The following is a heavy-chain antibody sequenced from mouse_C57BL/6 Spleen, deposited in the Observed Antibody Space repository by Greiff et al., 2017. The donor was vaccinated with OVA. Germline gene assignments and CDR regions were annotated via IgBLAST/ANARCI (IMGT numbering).Heavy chain of an antibody. J-gene: IGHJ2*01. CDR2: INPYNGGT. CDR1: GYTFTDYY. V-gene: IGHV1-19*01. CDR3: AREDWGDY. D-gene: IGHD4-1*01. Sequence: VQLKESGPVLVKPGASVKMSCKASGYTFTDYYMNWVKQSHGKSLEWIGVINPYNGGTSYNQKFKGKATLTVDKSSSTAYMELNSLTSEDSAVYYCAREDWGDYWGQGTTLTVSS.